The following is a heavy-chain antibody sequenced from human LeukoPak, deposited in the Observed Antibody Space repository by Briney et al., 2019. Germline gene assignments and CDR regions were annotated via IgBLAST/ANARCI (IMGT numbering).Heavy chain of an antibody. CDR1: GGTFSSYA. CDR2: IIPLLDTV. J-gene: IGHJ6*03. CDR3: ARADYSSSWSGYYYYYMDV. V-gene: IGHV1-69*13. Sequence: SVKVPCKASGGTFSSYAISWVRQAPGQGLEWMGGIIPLLDTVNYAQRFQGRVTITADESTSTAYMELSSLRSEDTAVYYCARADYSSSWSGYYYYYMDVWGKGTTVTISS. D-gene: IGHD6-13*01.